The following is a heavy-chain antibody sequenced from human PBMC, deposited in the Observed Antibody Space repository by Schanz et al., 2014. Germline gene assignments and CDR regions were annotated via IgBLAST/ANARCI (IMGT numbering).Heavy chain of an antibody. D-gene: IGHD3-10*01. V-gene: IGHV3-20*04. Sequence: EVQLVESGGGVVRPGGSLRLSCAASGFTFDDYAMSWVRQAPGKGLEWVSAINCSDGSTCYADSVKGRFTISRDNGKNSQYLQMNSLRAEDTALYYCARDFRYGSGSYYKGFGYWGQGTLVTVSS. CDR2: INCSDGST. J-gene: IGHJ4*02. CDR3: ARDFRYGSGSYYKGFGY. CDR1: GFTFDDYA.